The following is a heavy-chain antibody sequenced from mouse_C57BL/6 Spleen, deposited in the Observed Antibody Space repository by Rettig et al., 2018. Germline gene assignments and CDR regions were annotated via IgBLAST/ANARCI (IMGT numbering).Heavy chain of an antibody. D-gene: IGHD2-1*01. Sequence: LEWIGDIYPGSGSTNYNEKFKSKATLTVDTSSSTAYMQLSSLTSEDSAVYYCAREVGLLYAMDYWGQGTSVTVSS. CDR3: AREVGLLYAMDY. J-gene: IGHJ4*01. V-gene: IGHV1-55*01. CDR2: IYPGSGST.